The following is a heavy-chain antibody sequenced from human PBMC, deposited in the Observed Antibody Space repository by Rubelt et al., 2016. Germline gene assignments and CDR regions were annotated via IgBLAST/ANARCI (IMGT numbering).Heavy chain of an antibody. CDR2: IRQDGSEK. Sequence: RRSGRQAPGKGLEWVANIRQDGSEKYYLDSVKGRFTISRDNAKVSLYLQMNSLRADDTAIYYCARDGSEWSRDYWGQGTLVTVSS. J-gene: IGHJ4*02. V-gene: IGHV3-7*01. D-gene: IGHD3-3*01. CDR3: ARDGSEWSRDY.